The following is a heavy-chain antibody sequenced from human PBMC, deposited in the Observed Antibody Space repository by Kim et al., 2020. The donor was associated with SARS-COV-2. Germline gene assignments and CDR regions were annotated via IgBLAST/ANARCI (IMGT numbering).Heavy chain of an antibody. Sequence: YADSVKGRFTISRDNAKNSLYLQMNSLRDEDTAVYYCARDGVVSYYGMDVWGQGTTVTVSS. CDR3: ARDGVVSYYGMDV. J-gene: IGHJ6*02. D-gene: IGHD3-16*01. V-gene: IGHV3-48*02.